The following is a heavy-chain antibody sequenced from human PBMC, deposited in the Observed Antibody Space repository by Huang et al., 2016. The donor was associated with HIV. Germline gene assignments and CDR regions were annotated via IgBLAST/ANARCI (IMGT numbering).Heavy chain of an antibody. CDR3: THNVGPPVRPY. CDR1: GFSLTTSGVG. D-gene: IGHD6-6*01. J-gene: IGHJ4*02. CDR2: IYWDDDK. Sequence: QITLKESGPTLVKPTQTLTLTCTFSGFSLTTSGVGVGWIRQPPGKALEWLALIYWDDDKRYSPSLKTRLTITKDTAKSQVVLTMTNMDPVDTATYYCTHNVGPPVRPYWGQGTPVTVSS. V-gene: IGHV2-5*02.